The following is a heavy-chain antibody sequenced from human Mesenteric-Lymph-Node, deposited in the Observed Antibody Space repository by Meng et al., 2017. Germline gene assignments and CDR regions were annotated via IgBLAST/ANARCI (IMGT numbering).Heavy chain of an antibody. CDR3: ARGIKIDDILTPVPGY. J-gene: IGHJ4*02. Sequence: SVKVSCKASGGTFSSYAISWVRQAPGQGLEWMGGIIPIFGTANYAQKFQGRVTITADESTSTAYMELRSLRSEDTAVYYGARGIKIDDILTPVPGYWGQGTLVTVSS. V-gene: IGHV1-69*13. D-gene: IGHD3-9*01. CDR2: IIPIFGTA. CDR1: GGTFSSYA.